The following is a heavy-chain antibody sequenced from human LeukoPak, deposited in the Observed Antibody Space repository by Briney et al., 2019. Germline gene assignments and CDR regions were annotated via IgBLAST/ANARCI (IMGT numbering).Heavy chain of an antibody. CDR1: GGSISSSSYF. CDR3: ARGEMATISPGTIAFDY. Sequence: MASETLSLTCTVSGGSISSSSYFWGWIRQPPGKGLEWIGNIYYSGSTYYNPSLKSRLTISVDTSKNQFSLRLSSVTAADTAVYYCARGEMATISPGTIAFDYWGQGTLVTVSS. J-gene: IGHJ4*02. CDR2: IYYSGST. D-gene: IGHD5-24*01. V-gene: IGHV4-39*07.